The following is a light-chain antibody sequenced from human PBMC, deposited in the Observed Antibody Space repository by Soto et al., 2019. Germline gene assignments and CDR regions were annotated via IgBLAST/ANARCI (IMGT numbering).Light chain of an antibody. CDR3: QHYNSYSEA. V-gene: IGKV1-5*03. CDR2: KAS. CDR1: QTISSW. Sequence: DIQMTQSPSTLSGSVGDRVTITCRASQTISSWLAWYQQKPGKAPKLLIYKASTLESGVPSGFSGSGSGTEFTLTISSLQPDDFATYYCQHYNSYSEAFGQGTKVDIK. J-gene: IGKJ1*01.